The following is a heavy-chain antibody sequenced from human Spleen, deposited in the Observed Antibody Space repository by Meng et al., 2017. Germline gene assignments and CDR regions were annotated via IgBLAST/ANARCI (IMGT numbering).Heavy chain of an antibody. Sequence: QGQLAQSGAEVKKPGASVKVSCTASGYTFTAAYYIHWVRRAPGQGLEWMGRINPKSGDTHYAQKFQARVTMTGDTSISTAYMELSGLRSDDTAMYYCARDEDISAAGKLFGDYWGQGTLVTVSS. V-gene: IGHV1-2*06. D-gene: IGHD6-25*01. J-gene: IGHJ4*02. CDR1: GYTFTAAYY. CDR2: INPKSGDT. CDR3: ARDEDISAAGKLFGDY.